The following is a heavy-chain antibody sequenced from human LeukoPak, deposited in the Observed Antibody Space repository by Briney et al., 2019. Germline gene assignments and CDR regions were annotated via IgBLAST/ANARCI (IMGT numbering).Heavy chain of an antibody. CDR2: ISSSSSYI. D-gene: IGHD2-2*03. J-gene: IGHJ6*01. V-gene: IGHV3-21*01. CDR1: GFTFSSYS. Sequence: PGGSLRLSCAASGFTFSSYSMNWVRQAPGKGLEWVSSISSSSSYIYYADSVKGRFTISRDNAKNSLYLQMNSLRAEDTAVYYCARDGYCSSTSCFDYYYGMDVWGKGPRSPSPQ. CDR3: ARDGYCSSTSCFDYYYGMDV.